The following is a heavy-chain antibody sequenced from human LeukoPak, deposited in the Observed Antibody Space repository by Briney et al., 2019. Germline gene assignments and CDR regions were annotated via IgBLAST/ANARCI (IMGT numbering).Heavy chain of an antibody. Sequence: GGSLRLSCAASGFTFSSYALQWVRQAPGKGLEWVAVISYDGYNKYFADSVKGRFTISRDNSKNTQYLQMNSLRPEDTAVYYCARAPIAAAGKTYFDFWGQGTQVTVS. J-gene: IGHJ4*02. V-gene: IGHV3-30-3*01. CDR1: GFTFSSYA. D-gene: IGHD6-13*01. CDR3: ARAPIAAAGKTYFDF. CDR2: ISYDGYNK.